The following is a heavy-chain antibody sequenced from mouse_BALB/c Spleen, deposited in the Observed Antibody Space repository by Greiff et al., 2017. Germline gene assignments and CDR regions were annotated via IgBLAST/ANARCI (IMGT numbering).Heavy chain of an antibody. CDR2: ISYSGST. D-gene: IGHD1-1*01. CDR3: ARRGYYGSSYYAMDY. V-gene: IGHV3-2*02. Sequence: ESGPGLVKPSQSLSLTCTVTGYSITSDYAWNWIRQFPGNKLEWMGYISYSGSTSYNPSLKSRISITRDTSKNQFFLQLNSVTTEDTATYYCARRGYYGSSYYAMDYWGQGTSVTVSS. CDR1: GYSITSDYA. J-gene: IGHJ4*01.